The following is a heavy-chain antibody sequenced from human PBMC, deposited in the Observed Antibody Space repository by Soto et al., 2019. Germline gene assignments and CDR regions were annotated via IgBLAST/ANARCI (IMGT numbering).Heavy chain of an antibody. CDR2: ISGSGGST. D-gene: IGHD5-18*01. V-gene: IGHV3-23*01. Sequence: EAQLLESGGGLEQPGGSLRLCCAASGFTFSSYAMSWVRQAPGKGLEWVSGISGSGGSTYYADSVKGRFTISRDNSKNTLYLQMNSLRAEDTAVYYCAKGYDLSGYSRMDVWGQGTTVTVSS. CDR1: GFTFSSYA. CDR3: AKGYDLSGYSRMDV. J-gene: IGHJ6*02.